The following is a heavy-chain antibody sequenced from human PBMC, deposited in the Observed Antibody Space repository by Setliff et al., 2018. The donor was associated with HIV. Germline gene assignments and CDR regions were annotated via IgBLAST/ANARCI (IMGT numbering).Heavy chain of an antibody. J-gene: IGHJ6*03. CDR3: ARQGTGDYYYYYYMDV. V-gene: IGHV1-8*02. Sequence: ASVKVSCKASGYIFTNYGINWVRQATGQGLEWMGWMNPNSGNTGYAQKFQGRVTMTRNTSISTAYMELSSLRSEDTAVYYCARQGTGDYYYYYYMDVWGKGTTVTV. D-gene: IGHD7-27*01. CDR2: MNPNSGNT. CDR1: GYIFTNYG.